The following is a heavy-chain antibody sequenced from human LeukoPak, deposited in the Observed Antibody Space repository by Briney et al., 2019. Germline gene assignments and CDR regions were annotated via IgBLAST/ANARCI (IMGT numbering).Heavy chain of an antibody. CDR2: IHSSEGT. V-gene: IGHV4-59*08. D-gene: IGHD4-17*01. J-gene: IGHJ6*04. Sequence: PSETLSLTCTVSGGSLNGYYWGWIRQPPGKGLECIGYIHSSEGTAHNASLRSRLTISLDTSKNQFSLTLSSVTAADTAVYYCARHVYGEGMVVWGKGTTVTVSS. CDR1: GGSLNGYY. CDR3: ARHVYGEGMVV.